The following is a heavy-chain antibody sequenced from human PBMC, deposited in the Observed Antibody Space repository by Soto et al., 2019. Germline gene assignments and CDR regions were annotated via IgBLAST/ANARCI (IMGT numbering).Heavy chain of an antibody. V-gene: IGHV4-39*01. D-gene: IGHD3-16*02. CDR1: GGSFSSSTYY. CDR3: ASALGGQLSTNWFDT. CDR2: INYGGTT. J-gene: IGHJ5*02. Sequence: PSETLSLTCTVSGGSFSSSTYYWGWIRRSPGKRLEWIGSINYGGTTYYNPSLKSRVTISVDTSKDQFSLQMTSMTAADTAVYYCASALGGQLSTNWFDTWGQGTLVTVSS.